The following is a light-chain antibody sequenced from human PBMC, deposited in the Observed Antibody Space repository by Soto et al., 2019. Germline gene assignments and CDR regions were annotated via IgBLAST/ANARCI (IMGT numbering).Light chain of an antibody. CDR2: KAS. J-gene: IGKJ1*01. V-gene: IGKV1-5*03. CDR1: QSISSL. CDR3: QQYNSHPWT. Sequence: DIQMTQSPSTLSASVGDRVTITFRSSQSISSLLAWYQQKPGKAPKLLIYKASLLETGVPSRFRGSGSGTEFTLTISSLQTDDFGTYYCQQYNSHPWTFGQGTKVDIK.